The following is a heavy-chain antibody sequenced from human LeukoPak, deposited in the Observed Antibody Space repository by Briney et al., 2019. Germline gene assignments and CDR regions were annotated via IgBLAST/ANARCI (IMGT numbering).Heavy chain of an antibody. CDR2: ISGSGDST. CDR1: GCSFSSYA. V-gene: IGHV3-23*01. Sequence: GGSLRLSCAASGCSFSSYAMVWVREGPGKGLEWVSAISGSGDSTYYADSGKVRFTISSDNSKNTLYLQMNSLRAEDTAVYYCAKSVYVVGMVDVWGQGTTVTVSS. J-gene: IGHJ6*02. D-gene: IGHD3-22*01. CDR3: AKSVYVVGMVDV.